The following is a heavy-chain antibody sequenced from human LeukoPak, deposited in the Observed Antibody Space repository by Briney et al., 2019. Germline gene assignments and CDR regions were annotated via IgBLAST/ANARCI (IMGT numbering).Heavy chain of an antibody. CDR1: GVSFSGYYW. CDR2: INSDGNIT. J-gene: IGHJ4*02. CDR3: ARGTGYGFFDS. Sequence: ETLSLTCAVYGVSFSGYYWMHWVRQAPGKGLVWVSRINSDGNITNYADSVKGRFTISRDNAKNTLYPQMNSLRAEDTAVYYCARGTGYGFFDSWGQGTLVTVSS. D-gene: IGHD5-18*01. V-gene: IGHV3-74*01.